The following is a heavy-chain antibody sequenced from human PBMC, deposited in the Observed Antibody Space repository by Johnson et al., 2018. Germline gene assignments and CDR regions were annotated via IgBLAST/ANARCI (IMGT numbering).Heavy chain of an antibody. V-gene: IGHV4-34*01. J-gene: IGHJ6*03. CDR2: INHSGST. CDR1: GGSFSGYY. D-gene: IGHD5-24*01. CDR3: ARVMAAAGYSYYYYRDV. Sequence: QVQLQQWGAGLLKPSETLSLTCAVYGGSFSGYYWSWIRQPPGKGLEWIGEINHSGSTNYNPSLKSRVTIAVDTAKNQFSLKLSSVTAADTGVYYCARVMAAAGYSYYYYRDVWGKGTTVTVSS.